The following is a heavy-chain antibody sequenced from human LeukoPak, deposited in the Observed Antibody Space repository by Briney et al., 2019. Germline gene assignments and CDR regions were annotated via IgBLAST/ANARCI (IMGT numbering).Heavy chain of an antibody. D-gene: IGHD4-17*01. J-gene: IGHJ4*02. CDR1: GFTFTTYS. CDR3: ARGHTAVTRHFDF. V-gene: IGHV3-21*01. Sequence: AGGSLRLSCAASGFTFTTYSMTWVRQAPGKGLEWVSIISSGSSAIFSADALKGRFTISRDDAKNLLYLDMNSLRAEDTAVYYCARGHTAVTRHFDFWGQGTLVTVSS. CDR2: ISSGSSAI.